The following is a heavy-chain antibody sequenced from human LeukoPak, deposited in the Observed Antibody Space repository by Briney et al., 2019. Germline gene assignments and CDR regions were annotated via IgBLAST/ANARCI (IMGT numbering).Heavy chain of an antibody. J-gene: IGHJ4*02. CDR2: IIPIFGTA. D-gene: IGHD1-1*01. CDR1: GGTFSSYA. V-gene: IGHV1-69*13. CDR3: ASYNWNYYLLIYFDY. Sequence: GASVKVSCKASGGTFSSYAISWVRQAPGQGLEWMGRIIPIFGTANYAQKFQGRVTITADESTSTAYMELSSLRSEDTAVYYCASYNWNYYLLIYFDYWGQGTLVTVSS.